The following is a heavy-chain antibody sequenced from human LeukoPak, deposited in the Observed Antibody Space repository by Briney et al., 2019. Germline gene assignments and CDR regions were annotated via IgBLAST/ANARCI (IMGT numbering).Heavy chain of an antibody. CDR1: GFTFSDYY. V-gene: IGHV3-11*01. D-gene: IGHD5-18*01. CDR3: AKGTHSGYSYGYYYYYYTDV. J-gene: IGHJ6*03. Sequence: GGSLRLSCAASGFTFSDYYMSWIRQAPGKGLEWVSYISSGGSTIYYADSVKGRFTISRDNSKNALYLQMNSLRAEDTAVYYCAKGTHSGYSYGYYYYYYTDVWGKGTTVIVSS. CDR2: ISSGGSTI.